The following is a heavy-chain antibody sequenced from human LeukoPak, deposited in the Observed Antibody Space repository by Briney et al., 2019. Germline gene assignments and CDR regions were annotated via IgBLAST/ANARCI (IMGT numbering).Heavy chain of an antibody. Sequence: GGSLRLSCAASGFAFSTYEMNWVRQAPGKGLEWVPYITSSSSNIYYADSVKGRFTISRDNAKNSLYLQMNSLRAEDTAVYYCARYIAPRTFDLWGQGTMVTVSS. D-gene: IGHD5-12*01. CDR1: GFAFSTYE. J-gene: IGHJ3*01. V-gene: IGHV3-48*03. CDR2: ITSSSSNI. CDR3: ARYIAPRTFDL.